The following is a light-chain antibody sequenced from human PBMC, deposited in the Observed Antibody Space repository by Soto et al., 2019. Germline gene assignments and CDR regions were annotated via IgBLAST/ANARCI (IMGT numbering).Light chain of an antibody. V-gene: IGKV2-30*02. Sequence: DVVLTQSPLSLPVTLGQPASVSCRSTQSLVHSDGNSYLSWFQQRPGQSPRRLIYKVSNRDSGVPDRFSGSGSDTDFTLKISRVEAEDVGVYYCMQGTLWPYTFCQGTQLEI. CDR1: QSLVHSDGNSY. CDR3: MQGTLWPYT. CDR2: KVS. J-gene: IGKJ2*01.